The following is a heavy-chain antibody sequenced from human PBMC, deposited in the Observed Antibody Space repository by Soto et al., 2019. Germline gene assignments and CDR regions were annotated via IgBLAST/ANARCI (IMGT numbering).Heavy chain of an antibody. D-gene: IGHD3-22*01. CDR1: GFTCRIYS. J-gene: IGHJ6*02. CDR2: RSYDGSNK. Sequence: GGSLRLSCASSGFTCRIYSMHWVRHAPGNGLEFVDVRSYDGSNKYYADSVKGRFTISRDNSKNTLYQQMNSMRAEDKAVYYCARLPRESGYYGYYYYYGMDVWGQGTTVNVS. V-gene: IGHV3-30-3*01. CDR3: ARLPRESGYYGYYYYYGMDV.